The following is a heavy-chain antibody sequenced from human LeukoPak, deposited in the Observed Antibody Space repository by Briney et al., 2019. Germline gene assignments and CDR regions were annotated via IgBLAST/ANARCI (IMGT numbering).Heavy chain of an antibody. D-gene: IGHD1-1*01. CDR1: GFTFSSYW. CDR2: INSEGSST. CDR3: AKRFTTGTTNWFDP. Sequence: PGGSLRLSCAASGFTFSSYWIHWVRQAPGKGLVWVSRINSEGSSTSYAGSVKGRFTISRDNSKNTLYLQMNSLRAEDTAVYYCAKRFTTGTTNWFDPWGQGILVTVSS. J-gene: IGHJ5*02. V-gene: IGHV3-74*01.